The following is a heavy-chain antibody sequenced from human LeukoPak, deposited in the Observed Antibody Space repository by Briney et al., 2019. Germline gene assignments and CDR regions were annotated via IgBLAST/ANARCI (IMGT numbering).Heavy chain of an antibody. CDR2: IYSGGST. D-gene: IGHD3-3*01. V-gene: IGHV3-66*01. CDR1: GFTVSSNY. J-gene: IGHJ4*02. CDR3: ARAPPTYYDSGY. Sequence: GGSLRLSCAASGFTVSSNYMSWVRQAPGKGLEGVSVIYSGGSTYYADSVMGRFTIYRDNSKNTLYLQMNSLKAEDTAVSSCARAPPTYYDSGYWGQGTLVTVSS.